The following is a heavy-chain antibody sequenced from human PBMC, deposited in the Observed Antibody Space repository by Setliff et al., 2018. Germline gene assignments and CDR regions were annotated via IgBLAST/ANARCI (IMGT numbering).Heavy chain of an antibody. D-gene: IGHD3-22*01. V-gene: IGHV4-34*10. Sequence: ASETLSLTCTVYGVSFSDYYWGWVRQSPGKGLDWIGEINHSGTTNYDPSLEGRISISVDTSASTAYMELRSLRSDDTAMYYCARINFYDSTAYYYAPHHWGQGTLVTVPQ. J-gene: IGHJ5*02. CDR1: GVSFSDYY. CDR2: INHSGTT. CDR3: ARINFYDSTAYYYAPHH.